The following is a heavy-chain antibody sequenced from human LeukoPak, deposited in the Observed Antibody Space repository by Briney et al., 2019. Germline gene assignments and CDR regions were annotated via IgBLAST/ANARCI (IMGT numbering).Heavy chain of an antibody. CDR2: ISYDGSNK. J-gene: IGHJ5*02. CDR3: ARDGSIVGATTWFDP. D-gene: IGHD1-26*01. V-gene: IGHV3-30-3*01. CDR1: GFTFSSYA. Sequence: PGGSLRLSCAASGFTFSSYAMHWVRQAPGKRLEWVAVISYDGSNKYYADSVKGRFTISRDNSKNTLYLQMNSLRAEDTAVYYCARDGSIVGATTWFDPWGQGTLVTVSS.